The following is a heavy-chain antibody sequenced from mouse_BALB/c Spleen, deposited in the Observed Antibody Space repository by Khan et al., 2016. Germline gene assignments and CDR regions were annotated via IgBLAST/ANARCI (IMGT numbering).Heavy chain of an antibody. CDR3: ARFGIATGDY. D-gene: IGHD1-1*02. CDR2: ISYSGST. Sequence: EVQLQESGPGLVKPSQSLSLTCTVTGYSITSDYAWNWIRQFPGNKLEWMGYISYSGSTSYNPSLKSRISITRDTSKNQFVLQLNSVTTEDTSTYYCARFGIATGDYWGQGTTLTVSS. V-gene: IGHV3-2*02. CDR1: GYSITSDYA. J-gene: IGHJ2*01.